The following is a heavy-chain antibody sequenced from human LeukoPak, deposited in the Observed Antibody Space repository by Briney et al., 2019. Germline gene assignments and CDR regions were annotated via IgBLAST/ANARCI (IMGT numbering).Heavy chain of an antibody. CDR3: ARFSSGYYYGAFDI. V-gene: IGHV4-30-4*01. CDR2: IYYSGST. CDR1: GGSISSGDYY. Sequence: PSETLSLTCTVSGGSISSGDYYWSWIRQPPGKGLEWIGYIYYSGSTYYNPSLKSRVTISVDTSKNQFSLKLSSVTAADTAVYYCARFSSGYYYGAFDIWGQGTMVTVSS. D-gene: IGHD3-22*01. J-gene: IGHJ3*02.